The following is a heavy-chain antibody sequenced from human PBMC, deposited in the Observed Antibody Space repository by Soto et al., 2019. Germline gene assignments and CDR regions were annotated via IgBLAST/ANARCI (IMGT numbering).Heavy chain of an antibody. CDR3: ARDRLRYFGPFDY. J-gene: IGHJ4*02. CDR2: IWYDGSNK. V-gene: IGHV3-33*01. Sequence: PGGSLRLSCAASGFTFSSYGMHWVRQAPGKGLEWVAVIWYDGSNKYYADSVKGRFTISRDNSKNTLYLQMNSLRAEDTAVYYCARDRLRYFGPFDYWGQGTLVTVSS. D-gene: IGHD3-9*01. CDR1: GFTFSSYG.